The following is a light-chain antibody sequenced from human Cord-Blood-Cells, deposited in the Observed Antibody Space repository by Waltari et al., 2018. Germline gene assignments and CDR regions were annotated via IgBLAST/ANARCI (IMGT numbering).Light chain of an antibody. Sequence: QSALTQPASVSGSPGQSITISCTGTRSDVGGYNYASCYQQHPGKAPKLMIYDVSNRPSGVSNRFSGSKSGNTASLTISGLQAEDEADYYCSSYTSSSTLTVFGGGTKLTVL. V-gene: IGLV2-14*01. CDR2: DVS. CDR1: RSDVGGYNY. CDR3: SSYTSSSTLTV. J-gene: IGLJ3*02.